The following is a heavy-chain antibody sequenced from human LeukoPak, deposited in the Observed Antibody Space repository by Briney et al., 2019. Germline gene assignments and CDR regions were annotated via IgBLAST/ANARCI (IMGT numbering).Heavy chain of an antibody. Sequence: GGSLRLSCAASGFTFSNYAMNWVRQAPGKGLEWVSGISESGGNTFYADSVKGRFTISRDNSKNTLFLQMNSLRAEDTAVYYCASRGTTGSWGQGTLVTVSS. CDR2: ISESGGNT. D-gene: IGHD1-1*01. CDR3: ASRGTTGS. J-gene: IGHJ5*02. V-gene: IGHV3-23*01. CDR1: GFTFSNYA.